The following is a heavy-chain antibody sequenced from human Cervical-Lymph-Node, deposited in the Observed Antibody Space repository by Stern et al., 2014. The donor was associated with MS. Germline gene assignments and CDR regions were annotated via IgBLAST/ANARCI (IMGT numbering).Heavy chain of an antibody. V-gene: IGHV6-1*01. Sequence: QVQLQQSGPGLVKPSQTLSLICAISGYSVSSNSAAWNWIRQSPSRALEXLGRTYSRFKWNNDYAVSVKGRITINPDTSKNQFAQQLKSVTPEDTAVYYCVREGGGDSGWVTRDFGYWGQGTLVIVSS. CDR2: TYSRFKWNN. J-gene: IGHJ4*02. CDR1: GYSVSSNSAA. D-gene: IGHD6-19*01. CDR3: VREGGGDSGWVTRDFGY.